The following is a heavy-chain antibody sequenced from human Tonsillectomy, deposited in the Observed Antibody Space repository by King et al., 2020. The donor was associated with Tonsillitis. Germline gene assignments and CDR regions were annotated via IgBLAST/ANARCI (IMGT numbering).Heavy chain of an antibody. CDR3: AITYDSSGYYENARDY. V-gene: IGHV3-30-3*01. Sequence: VQLVESGGGVVEPGKSLRLSCAVSGFIFTSYAIHWVRQAPGKGLEWVAVISHDASDKYYADSVKGRFTVSRANSKSTLYLQMNSLRAADTAVYYCAITYDSSGYYENARDYWGQGTLVTVSS. D-gene: IGHD3-22*01. CDR1: GFIFTSYA. CDR2: ISHDASDK. J-gene: IGHJ4*02.